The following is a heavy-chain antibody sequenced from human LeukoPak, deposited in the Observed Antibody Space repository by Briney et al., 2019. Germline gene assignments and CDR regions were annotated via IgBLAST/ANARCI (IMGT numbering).Heavy chain of an antibody. CDR3: ARAYYYGSGSYSIDY. CDR1: GGSFSGYY. V-gene: IGHV4-34*01. CDR2: INHSGST. D-gene: IGHD3-10*01. Sequence: SETLSLTCAVYGGSFSGYYWSWIRQPPGKGLEWIGEINHSGSTNYNPSLKSRVTISVDTSKNQFSLKLSSVTAADTAAYYCARAYYYGSGSYSIDYWGQGTLVTVSS. J-gene: IGHJ4*02.